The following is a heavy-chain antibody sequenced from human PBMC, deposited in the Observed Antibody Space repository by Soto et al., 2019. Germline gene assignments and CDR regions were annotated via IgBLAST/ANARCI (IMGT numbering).Heavy chain of an antibody. CDR3: ARARGYYDTSGYMDW. V-gene: IGHV3-30*03. CDR2: LSLDESHK. CDR1: GFTFNNYA. Sequence: GGSLRLSCAGSGFTFNNYAMHWVRQAPGKGLERVALLSLDESHKYYADSVKGRFTISRDNFKNTLYLLMNTLRPEDTAVYYCARARGYYDTSGYMDWWGQGTPVTVSS. D-gene: IGHD3-22*01. J-gene: IGHJ4*02.